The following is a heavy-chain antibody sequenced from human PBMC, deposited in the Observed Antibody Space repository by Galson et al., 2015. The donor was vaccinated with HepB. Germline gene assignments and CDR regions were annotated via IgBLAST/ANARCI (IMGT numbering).Heavy chain of an antibody. Sequence: SGYTFTGYYMHWVRQAPGQGLEWMGWINPNSGGTNYAQKFQGRVTMTRDTSISTAYMELSRLRSDDTAVYYCARDQGEYQLLPYDYWGQGTLVTVSS. D-gene: IGHD2-2*01. CDR3: ARDQGEYQLLPYDY. CDR1: GYTFTGYY. V-gene: IGHV1-2*02. J-gene: IGHJ4*02. CDR2: INPNSGGT.